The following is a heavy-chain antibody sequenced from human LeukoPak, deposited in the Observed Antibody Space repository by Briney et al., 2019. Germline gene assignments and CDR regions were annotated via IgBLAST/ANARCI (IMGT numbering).Heavy chain of an antibody. V-gene: IGHV1-46*02. J-gene: IGHJ4*02. Sequence: ASVKVSCKASGYTFNSHGITWVRQAPGQGLEWMGIINPRGGSTSYAQKFQGRVSMTRDTSTSTIYMELSSLRSEDTAVYYCAREIGPIQLHLWGSAFDYWGQGTLVTVSS. D-gene: IGHD5-18*01. CDR3: AREIGPIQLHLWGSAFDY. CDR1: GYTFNSHG. CDR2: INPRGGST.